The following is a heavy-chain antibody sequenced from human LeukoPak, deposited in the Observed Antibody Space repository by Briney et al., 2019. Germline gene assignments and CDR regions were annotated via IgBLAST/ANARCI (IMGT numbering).Heavy chain of an antibody. CDR1: GFTVSNNY. J-gene: IGHJ4*02. V-gene: IGHV3-53*01. Sequence: GGSLRLSCAASGFTVSNNYMSWVRQAPGKGLEWVSVISSGGSTYYADSVEGRFTISRDNSKNTLYLQMNSLRAEDTAVYYCARDIVAPEGVWGQGTLVTVSS. D-gene: IGHD6-13*01. CDR3: ARDIVAPEGV. CDR2: ISSGGST.